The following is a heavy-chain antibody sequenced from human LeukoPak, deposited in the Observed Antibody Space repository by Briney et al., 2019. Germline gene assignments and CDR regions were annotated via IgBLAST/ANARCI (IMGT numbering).Heavy chain of an antibody. D-gene: IGHD2-21*02. J-gene: IGHJ4*02. CDR3: ARVSAYCGGDCYPKSQNADFDY. CDR2: INPSGGST. CDR1: GYTFTSYY. Sequence: ASVKVSCKASGYTFTSYYMHWVRQAPGQGLEWMGIINPSGGSTSYAQKFQGRVTMTRDTSTSTVYMELSSLRSEDTAVYYCARVSAYCGGDCYPKSQNADFDYWGQGTLVTVSS. V-gene: IGHV1-46*01.